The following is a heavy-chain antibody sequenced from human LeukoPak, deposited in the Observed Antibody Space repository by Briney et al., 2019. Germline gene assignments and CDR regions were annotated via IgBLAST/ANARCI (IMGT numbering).Heavy chain of an antibody. J-gene: IGHJ4*02. D-gene: IGHD1-26*01. V-gene: IGHV3-23*01. CDR2: ISGSGGST. Sequence: GGSVRLSCAASGFTFSNYDMSWVRQAPGKGLEWVSAISGSGGSTYYADSVKGRFTISRDNSKNTLYLQMNNLRAEDTAVYYCAKDTYSGSYYDYWGQGTLVTVSS. CDR1: GFTFSNYD. CDR3: AKDTYSGSYYDY.